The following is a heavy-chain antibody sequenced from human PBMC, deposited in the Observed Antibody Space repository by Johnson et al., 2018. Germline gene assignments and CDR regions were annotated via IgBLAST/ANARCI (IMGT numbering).Heavy chain of an antibody. D-gene: IGHD6-6*01. CDR3: TRGMGWQLVFAFDV. CDR2: IRSKAYGGTT. Sequence: EVQLVESGGGLVQPGRSXRLSCTASGFTFGDYAMSWFRQAPGKGLEWVGFIRSKAYGGTTEYAASVKGRFTISREDSKSIAYLQMNSLKTEDTAVYYCTRGMGWQLVFAFDVWGQGTMLTVSS. V-gene: IGHV3-49*03. J-gene: IGHJ3*01. CDR1: GFTFGDYA.